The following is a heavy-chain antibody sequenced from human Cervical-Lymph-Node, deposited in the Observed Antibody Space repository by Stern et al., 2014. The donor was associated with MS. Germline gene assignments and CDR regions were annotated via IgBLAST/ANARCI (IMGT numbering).Heavy chain of an antibody. D-gene: IGHD3-16*01. V-gene: IGHV1-8*01. J-gene: IGHJ4*02. CDR3: ARGPSNVDTGMIIDY. CDR1: GYSFTNYD. Sequence: QVQLVQSGAEVRKPGASVKVSCKTSGYSFTNYDINWVRQATGQGLEWMGWMNPDSGNIDYAQKFQGRVSMTMNTTTTTAYMQLTSLTSDDTAVYYCARGPSNVDTGMIIDYWGQGTLVTVSS. CDR2: MNPDSGNI.